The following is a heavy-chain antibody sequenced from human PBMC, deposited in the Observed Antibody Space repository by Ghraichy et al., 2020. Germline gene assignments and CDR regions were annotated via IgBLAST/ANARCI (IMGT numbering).Heavy chain of an antibody. V-gene: IGHV3-33*01. D-gene: IGHD1-26*01. CDR3: AREPHSGSYLDY. Sequence: LSLTCAASGFTFSSYGMHWVRQAPGKGLEWVAVIWYDGSNKYYADSVKGRFTISRDNSKNTLYLQMNSLRAEDTAVYYCAREPHSGSYLDYWGQGTLVTVSS. CDR2: IWYDGSNK. J-gene: IGHJ4*02. CDR1: GFTFSSYG.